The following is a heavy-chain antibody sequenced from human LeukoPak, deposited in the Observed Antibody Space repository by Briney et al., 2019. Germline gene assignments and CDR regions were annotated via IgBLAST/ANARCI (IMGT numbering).Heavy chain of an antibody. Sequence: PSETLSLTCTVSGGSINSGNHYWGWIRQSPGKGLEWIGNIYYSGSTYYNPSLKSRVTLSIDTSKNQFSLKLSSVTAADTAVYYCARDWFSGYWYSSSWGFGWFDPWGQGTLVTVSS. CDR2: IYYSGST. CDR1: GGSINSGNHY. D-gene: IGHD6-13*01. CDR3: ARDWFSGYWYSSSWGFGWFDP. V-gene: IGHV4-39*07. J-gene: IGHJ5*02.